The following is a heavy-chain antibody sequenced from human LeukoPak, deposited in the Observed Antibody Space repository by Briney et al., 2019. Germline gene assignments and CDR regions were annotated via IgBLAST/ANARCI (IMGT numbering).Heavy chain of an antibody. D-gene: IGHD2-8*01. CDR3: APSYDAKVAPFDL. Sequence: SETLSLTCTVSGVSFSSFQWSWIRQSPVKGLEWIGSIHMTGRTDYNPSLKSRVTISMDTSKSQFSLLLTSVSAADTAIYFCAPSYDAKVAPFDLLGQGILVTVSS. CDR2: IHMTGRT. CDR1: GVSFSSFQ. J-gene: IGHJ4*02. V-gene: IGHV4-4*09.